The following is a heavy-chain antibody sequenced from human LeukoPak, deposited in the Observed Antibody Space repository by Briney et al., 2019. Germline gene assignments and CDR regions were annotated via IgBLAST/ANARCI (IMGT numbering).Heavy chain of an antibody. Sequence: GESLKISCKGSGYSFTNIWIGWVRQMPGKGLEWMGIIYPGDSDTRYSPSFQGQVTISADKSISTAYLQWSSLKASDTAMYYCARRSYYDSSGYWAFDIWGQGTMVTVSS. CDR2: IYPGDSDT. D-gene: IGHD3-22*01. CDR3: ARRSYYDSSGYWAFDI. V-gene: IGHV5-51*01. J-gene: IGHJ3*02. CDR1: GYSFTNIW.